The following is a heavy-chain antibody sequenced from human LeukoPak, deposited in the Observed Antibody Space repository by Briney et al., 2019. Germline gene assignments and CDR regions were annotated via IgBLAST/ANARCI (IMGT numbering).Heavy chain of an antibody. V-gene: IGHV3-30*03. CDR1: GFTFSSYG. Sequence: GRSLRLSCAASGFTFSSYGMHWVRQAPGKGLEWVAVISYDGSNKYYADSVKGRSTISRDNSKNTLYLQMNSLRAEDSAVYYCATASSGWQYYFDYWGQGTLVTVSS. CDR2: ISYDGSNK. D-gene: IGHD6-19*01. J-gene: IGHJ4*02. CDR3: ATASSGWQYYFDY.